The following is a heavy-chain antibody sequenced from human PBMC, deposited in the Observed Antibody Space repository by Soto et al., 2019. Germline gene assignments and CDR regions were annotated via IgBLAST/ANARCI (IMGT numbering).Heavy chain of an antibody. J-gene: IGHJ5*02. CDR1: GYTFTSYY. D-gene: IGHD1-1*01. CDR2: INPSGGST. Sequence: GASVKVSCKASGYTFTSYYMHWVRQAPGQGLEWMGIINPSGGSTSYAQKFQGRVTMTRDTSTSTVYMELSSLRSEDTAVYYCARDVNVERRPNWFDPWGQGTLVTVSS. CDR3: ARDVNVERRPNWFDP. V-gene: IGHV1-46*01.